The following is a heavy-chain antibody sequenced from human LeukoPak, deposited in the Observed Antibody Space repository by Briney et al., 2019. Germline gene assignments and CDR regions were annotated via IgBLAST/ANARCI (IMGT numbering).Heavy chain of an antibody. CDR1: GFTFSSYW. CDR2: IKQDGSEK. Sequence: PGGSLRLSCAASGFTFSSYWMTWVRQAPGKGLEWVANIKQDGSEKYYVASMGGRFTISRDNARNSLYLQMNSLRADDTAVYYCARDPGTIAGGPPSGTCDYWGQGTLVTVSS. D-gene: IGHD6-13*01. V-gene: IGHV3-7*01. J-gene: IGHJ4*02. CDR3: ARDPGTIAGGPPSGTCDY.